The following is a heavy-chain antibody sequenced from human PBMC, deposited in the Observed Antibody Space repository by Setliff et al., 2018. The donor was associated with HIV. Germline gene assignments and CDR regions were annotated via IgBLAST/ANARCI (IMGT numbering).Heavy chain of an antibody. CDR2: IYPSGGT. CDR1: GDSMSPYY. V-gene: IGHV4-4*07. Sequence: LSLTCSVFGDSMSPYYWSWIRQSASRGLEWIGRIYPSGGTIYNPSLRSRVTLSVDTSQNQFSLRLTSVTAADTAIYYCARVFPPIRGAPFGTPPGAFDIWGQGTMVTVSS. D-gene: IGHD2-15*01. J-gene: IGHJ3*02. CDR3: ARVFPPIRGAPFGTPPGAFDI.